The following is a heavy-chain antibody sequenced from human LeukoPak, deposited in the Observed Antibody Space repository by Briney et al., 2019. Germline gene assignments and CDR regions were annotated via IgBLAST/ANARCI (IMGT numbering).Heavy chain of an antibody. CDR1: GFTFGDYA. CDR3: QEYSSSSFDF. D-gene: IGHD6-6*01. J-gene: IGHJ4*02. V-gene: IGHV3-49*03. CDR2: VRSKIYAETT. Sequence: PGGSLRLSCTGSGFTFGDYAISWFRQAPGKGLEWVSFVRSKIYAETTEYAASVKGRFTISRDDSKSIAYLQMNSLKTEDTAVYYCQEYSSSSFDFGGQGTLVTVSS.